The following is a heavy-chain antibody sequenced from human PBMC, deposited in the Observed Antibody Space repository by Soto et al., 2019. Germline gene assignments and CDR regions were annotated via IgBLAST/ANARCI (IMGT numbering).Heavy chain of an antibody. CDR3: ARIYGGYDDAGAFDI. V-gene: IGHV4-39*01. Sequence: QLQVQESGPGLVKPSETLSLTCTVSGGSISSSAYFWGWIRQPPGKGLEWIGNLYYTGRTPYNPSLKSRITISIDTSKHRFSLKLSSVTAADTSVYFCARIYGGYDDAGAFDIWGQGTMVTVSS. J-gene: IGHJ3*02. CDR2: LYYTGRT. D-gene: IGHD5-12*01. CDR1: GGSISSSAYF.